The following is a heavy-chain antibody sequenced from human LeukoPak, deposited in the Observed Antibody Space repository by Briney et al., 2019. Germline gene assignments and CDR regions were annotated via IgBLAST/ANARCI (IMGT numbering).Heavy chain of an antibody. V-gene: IGHV4-31*03. CDR1: GGSISSGGYY. D-gene: IGHD4-23*01. CDR2: IYYSGST. J-gene: IGHJ4*02. CDR3: ARVAGGGVSGFDY. Sequence: SETLSLTCTVSGGSISSGGYYWSWIRQHPGKGLEWIGYIYYSGSTYYNPSLKSRVTISVDTSKNQFSLKLSSVTAADMAVYYCARVAGGGVSGFDYWGQGTLVTVSS.